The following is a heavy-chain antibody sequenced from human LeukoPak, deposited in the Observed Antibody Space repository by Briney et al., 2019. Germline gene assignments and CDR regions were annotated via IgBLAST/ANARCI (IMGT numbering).Heavy chain of an antibody. Sequence: PSETLSLTCTVSAGSISTYYWSWIRQPPGKGLEVIGYISYSGSTKYNPSLKSRVTISIDTSKNQFSLKLSSVTAADTAIYYCARDWVSLDFWGQGTLVTVSS. CDR3: ARDWVSLDF. J-gene: IGHJ4*02. CDR2: ISYSGST. V-gene: IGHV4-59*01. D-gene: IGHD2-8*01. CDR1: AGSISTYY.